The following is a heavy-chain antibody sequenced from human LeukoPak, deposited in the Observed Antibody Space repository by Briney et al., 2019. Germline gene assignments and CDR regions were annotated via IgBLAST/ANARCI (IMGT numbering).Heavy chain of an antibody. CDR2: IYHSGST. V-gene: IGHV4-4*02. CDR1: GGSLSSSNW. D-gene: IGHD3-22*01. J-gene: IGHJ4*02. CDR3: AREPRPYDSSGYNTHDY. Sequence: PSETLSLTCAVSGGSLSSSNWWSWVRQPPGKGLEWIGEIYHSGSTNYNPSLKSRVTISVDTSKNQFSLKLSSVTAADTAVYYCAREPRPYDSSGYNTHDYWGQGTLVTVSS.